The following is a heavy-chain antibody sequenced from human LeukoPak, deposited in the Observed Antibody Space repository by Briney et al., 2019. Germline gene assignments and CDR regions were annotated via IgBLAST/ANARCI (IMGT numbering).Heavy chain of an antibody. CDR3: AKGSGYSSMGNWFDP. J-gene: IGHJ5*02. D-gene: IGHD6-13*01. V-gene: IGHV3-9*03. CDR2: ISWNSGSI. Sequence: GGSLRLSCAASGFTFDDYAMHWVRHAPGKGLEWVSGISWNSGSIVYADSVKGRFTISRDNAKNSLYLQMNSLRAEDMALYYCAKGSGYSSMGNWFDPWGQGTLVTVSS. CDR1: GFTFDDYA.